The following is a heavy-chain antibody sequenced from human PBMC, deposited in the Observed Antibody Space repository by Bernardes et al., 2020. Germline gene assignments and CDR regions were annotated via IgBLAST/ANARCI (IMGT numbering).Heavy chain of an antibody. CDR3: ARDTIWGGIADPQDFRRNEWEYYFDY. CDR1: GFTFSSYS. Sequence: GGSLRLSCAASGFTFSSYSMNWVRQAPGKGLEWVSYISSSSSTIYYADSVKGRFTISRDNAKNSLYLQMNSLRDEDTAVYYCARDTIWGGIADPQDFRRNEWEYYFDYWGQGTLVTVSS. V-gene: IGHV3-48*02. CDR2: ISSSSSTI. J-gene: IGHJ4*02. D-gene: IGHD3-3*01.